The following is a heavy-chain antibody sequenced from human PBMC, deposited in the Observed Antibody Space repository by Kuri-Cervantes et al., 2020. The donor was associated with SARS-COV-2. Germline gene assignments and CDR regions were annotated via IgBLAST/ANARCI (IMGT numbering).Heavy chain of an antibody. V-gene: IGHV3-23*01. CDR2: ISGSGGST. J-gene: IGHJ4*02. CDR1: GFTFSGYA. Sequence: GESLKISCAASGFTFSGYAMSWVRQAPGKGLEWVSAISGSGGSTYYADSVKGRFTISRDNSKNTLYLQMNSLRAEDTAVYYCAKDPGFRELLYYFDYWGQGTLVTVSS. D-gene: IGHD3-10*01. CDR3: AKDPGFRELLYYFDY.